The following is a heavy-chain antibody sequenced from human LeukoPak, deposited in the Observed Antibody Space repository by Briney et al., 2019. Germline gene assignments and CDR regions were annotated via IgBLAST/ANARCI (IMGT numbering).Heavy chain of an antibody. D-gene: IGHD3-22*01. J-gene: IGHJ4*02. CDR1: GFTFSSYS. CDR2: ISSSSSYI. Sequence: GGSLRLSCAASGFTFSSYSMNWVRQAPGKGLEWVSSISSSSSYIYYADSVKGRFTISRDNSKNTLYLQMNSLRAEDTAVYYCARKTDSGGQGDYWGPGTLVTVSS. CDR3: ARKTDSGGQGDY. V-gene: IGHV3-21*01.